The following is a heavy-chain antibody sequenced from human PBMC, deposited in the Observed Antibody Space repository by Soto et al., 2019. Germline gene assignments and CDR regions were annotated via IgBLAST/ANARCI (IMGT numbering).Heavy chain of an antibody. CDR2: INAGNGNT. CDR1: VYTFTGYA. J-gene: IGHJ4*02. CDR3: ARAVAVPADFDY. D-gene: IGHD6-19*01. V-gene: IGHV1-3*05. Sequence: HGQLVQSGAEEKKPGASVKGSCKASVYTFTGYAMQWVRQAPGQRLEWMGWINAGNGNTKYSQKFQGRVTITRDTSASTAYMELSSLRSEDTAVYYCARAVAVPADFDYWGQGTLVTVSS.